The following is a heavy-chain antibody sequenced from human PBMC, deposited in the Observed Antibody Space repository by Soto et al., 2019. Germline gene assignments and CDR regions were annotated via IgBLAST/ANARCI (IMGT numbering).Heavy chain of an antibody. CDR2: IKQDGSEK. CDR1: GFTFSSYW. V-gene: IGHV3-7*03. Sequence: PGGSLRLSCAASGFTFSSYWMSWVRQAPGKGLEWVANIKQDGSEKYYVDSVKGRFTISRDNAKNSLYLQMNSLRAEDTAVYYCARDQIVVVVAHYYGMDVWGQGTTVTVSS. D-gene: IGHD2-15*01. CDR3: ARDQIVVVVAHYYGMDV. J-gene: IGHJ6*02.